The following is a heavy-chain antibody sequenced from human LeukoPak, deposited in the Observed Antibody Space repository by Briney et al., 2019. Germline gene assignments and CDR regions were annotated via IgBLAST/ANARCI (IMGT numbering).Heavy chain of an antibody. CDR2: IYHSGST. CDR1: GGSISSSYW. CDR3: ARQRYFDWLPDY. Sequence: SETLSLTCAVSGGSISSSYWWSWVRQPPGKGLEWIGEIYHSGSTNYNPSLKSRVTISVDKSKNQFSLNLSSVTAADTAVYYCARQRYFDWLPDYWGQGTLVTVSS. J-gene: IGHJ4*02. D-gene: IGHD3-9*01. V-gene: IGHV4-4*02.